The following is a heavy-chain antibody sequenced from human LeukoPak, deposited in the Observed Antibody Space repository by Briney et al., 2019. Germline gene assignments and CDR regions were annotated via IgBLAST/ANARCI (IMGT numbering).Heavy chain of an antibody. Sequence: ASVKISCKASGYTFTTYGITWVRQAPGQGIEWMGWISPHNGNTKYTEKFQGRINMTTDTSTSTAYIELKSMRSDDTAVYFCARECDGDCYFIAFDYWGQGSLVTVSS. CDR3: ARECDGDCYFIAFDY. CDR1: GYTFTTYG. V-gene: IGHV1-18*01. J-gene: IGHJ4*02. CDR2: ISPHNGNT. D-gene: IGHD2-21*02.